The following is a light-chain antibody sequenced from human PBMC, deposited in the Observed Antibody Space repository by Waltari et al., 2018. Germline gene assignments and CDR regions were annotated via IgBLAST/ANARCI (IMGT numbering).Light chain of an antibody. Sequence: QSALTQPASVSGSPGQPITIFFSGTSSDVGDYNPFSWYQQHPAKAPKAIIYEVTKRPSGVSNRFSGSKSGNTASLTISGLQAEDEAEYFCCSFAGSVTFVVFGGGTKVTVL. CDR1: SSDVGDYNP. J-gene: IGLJ2*01. V-gene: IGLV2-23*02. CDR2: EVT. CDR3: CSFAGSVTFVV.